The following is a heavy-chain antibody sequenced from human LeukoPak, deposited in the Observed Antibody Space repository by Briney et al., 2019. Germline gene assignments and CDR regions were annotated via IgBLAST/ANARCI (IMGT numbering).Heavy chain of an antibody. CDR3: ARGGYGDPRGNWFDP. Sequence: NPSETLSLTCTVSGGSISSGGYYWSWIRQHPGNGLDWIGYIYYSGSTYYNPSLKSRVTISVDTSKNQFSLKLSSVTAADTAVYYCARGGYGDPRGNWFDPWGQGTLVTVSS. CDR2: IYYSGST. D-gene: IGHD4-17*01. CDR1: GGSISSGGYY. J-gene: IGHJ5*02. V-gene: IGHV4-31*03.